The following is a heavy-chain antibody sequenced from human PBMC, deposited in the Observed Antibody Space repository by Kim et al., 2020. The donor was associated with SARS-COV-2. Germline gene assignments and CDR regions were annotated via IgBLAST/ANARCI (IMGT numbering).Heavy chain of an antibody. J-gene: IGHJ5*02. D-gene: IGHD3-10*01. CDR3: AREERDYYGSGSYYGWFDP. CDR1: GGSISSSSYY. Sequence: SETLSLTCTVSGGSISSSSYYWGWIRQPPGKGLEWIGSIYYSGSTYYNPSLKSRVTISVDTSKNQFSLKLSSVTAADTAVYYCAREERDYYGSGSYYGWFDPWGQGTLVTVSS. V-gene: IGHV4-39*07. CDR2: IYYSGST.